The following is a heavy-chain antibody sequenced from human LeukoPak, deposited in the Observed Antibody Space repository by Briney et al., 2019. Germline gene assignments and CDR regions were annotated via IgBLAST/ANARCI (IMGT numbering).Heavy chain of an antibody. D-gene: IGHD6-13*01. Sequence: ASVKVSCKASGYTFTSYGISWVRQAPGQGLEWMGWISAYNGNTNYAQKLQGRVTMTTDTSTSTAYIELRSLRSDDTAVYYCARNDGSSYLIPFDYWSQGTLVTVSS. CDR1: GYTFTSYG. J-gene: IGHJ4*02. CDR2: ISAYNGNT. V-gene: IGHV1-18*01. CDR3: ARNDGSSYLIPFDY.